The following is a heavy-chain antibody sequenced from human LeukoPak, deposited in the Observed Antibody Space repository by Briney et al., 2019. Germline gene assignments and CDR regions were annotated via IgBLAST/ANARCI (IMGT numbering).Heavy chain of an antibody. D-gene: IGHD2-2*01. Sequence: PGGSLRLSCAASGFTFSSYAMSWVRQAPGKGLEWVSAISGSGGSTYYADSVKGRFTISRDNSKNTLHLQMNSLRAEDTAVYYCASLMGYCSSTSCQNFDYWGQGTLVTVSS. CDR1: GFTFSSYA. V-gene: IGHV3-23*01. CDR2: ISGSGGST. J-gene: IGHJ4*02. CDR3: ASLMGYCSSTSCQNFDY.